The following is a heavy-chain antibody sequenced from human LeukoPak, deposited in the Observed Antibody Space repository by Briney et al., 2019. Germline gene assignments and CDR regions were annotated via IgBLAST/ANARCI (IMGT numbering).Heavy chain of an antibody. J-gene: IGHJ3*02. V-gene: IGHV1-2*02. CDR3: ARVRYYGSANDAFDI. Sequence: ASVKVSCKASGYTFTDYYMHWVRQAPGQGLEWMGWINPSSGGTNYAQKFQGRVTMTRDTSISTAYMELSRLRSDDTAVYYCARVRYYGSANDAFDIWGQGTMVTVSS. CDR1: GYTFTDYY. D-gene: IGHD3-10*01. CDR2: INPSSGGT.